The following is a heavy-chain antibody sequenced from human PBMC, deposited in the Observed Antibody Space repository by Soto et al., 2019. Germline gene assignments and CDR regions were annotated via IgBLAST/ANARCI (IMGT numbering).Heavy chain of an antibody. D-gene: IGHD3-3*01. CDR3: ARRGEYYDFWSGYYHPGGYYYYMDV. J-gene: IGHJ6*03. Sequence: SETLSLTCTVSGGSISSSSYYWGWIRQPPGKGLEWIGSIYYSGSTYYNPSLKSRVTISVDTSKNQFSLKLSSVTAADTAVYYCARRGEYYDFWSGYYHPGGYYYYMDVWGKGTTVTVSS. V-gene: IGHV4-39*01. CDR1: GGSISSSSYY. CDR2: IYYSGST.